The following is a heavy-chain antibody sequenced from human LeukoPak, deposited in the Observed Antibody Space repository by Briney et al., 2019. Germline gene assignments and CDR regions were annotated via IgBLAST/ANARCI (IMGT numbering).Heavy chain of an antibody. D-gene: IGHD3-10*01. Sequence: PSETLSLTCTVSGGSIRSDAYYWSWIRQPPGKGLEWIGEINHSGSTNYNPSLKSRVTISVDTSKNQFSLKLSSVTAADTAVYYCARSFTMVRGVIPYYYGMDVWGQGTRSPSP. CDR3: ARSFTMVRGVIPYYYGMDV. V-gene: IGHV4-34*01. J-gene: IGHJ6*02. CDR2: INHSGST. CDR1: GGSIRSDAYY.